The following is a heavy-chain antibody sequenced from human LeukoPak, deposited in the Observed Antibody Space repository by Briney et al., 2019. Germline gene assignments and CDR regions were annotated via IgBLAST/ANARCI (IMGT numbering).Heavy chain of an antibody. CDR3: VARKGDQTTAY. Sequence: GGSLRLSCAASGFTFTSFWMNWVRQVPGKGLEWVANVNLDGSEQFYLESVRGRFTISRDNAKNSLSLQMTNLRDEDTAVYYCVARKGDQTTAYWGQGTLITVSA. CDR1: GFTFTSFW. V-gene: IGHV3-7*01. J-gene: IGHJ4*02. D-gene: IGHD1-14*01. CDR2: VNLDGSEQ.